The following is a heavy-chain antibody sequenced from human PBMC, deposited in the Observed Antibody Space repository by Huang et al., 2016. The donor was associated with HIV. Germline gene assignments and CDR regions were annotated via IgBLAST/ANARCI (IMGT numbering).Heavy chain of an antibody. D-gene: IGHD3-10*01. Sequence: QVQLVESGGGVVQPGGSLRLSCAASGFTFRSYGMHWVGQAPGKGLEWVAFRRDDGSNKYYADSVRGRFTIARDNSKNTLYLQMNSLRAEDTAVYYCAKGSMANAFDIWGQGTMVTVSS. CDR3: AKGSMANAFDI. V-gene: IGHV3-30*02. J-gene: IGHJ3*02. CDR1: GFTFRSYG. CDR2: RRDDGSNK.